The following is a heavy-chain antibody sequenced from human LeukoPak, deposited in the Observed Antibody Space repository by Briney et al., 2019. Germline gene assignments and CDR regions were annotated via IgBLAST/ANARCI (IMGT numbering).Heavy chain of an antibody. CDR3: ARQPDGGNSAWFDP. J-gene: IGHJ5*02. V-gene: IGHV4-39*01. Sequence: SETLSLTCTVSGGSISSYYWGWIRQPPGKGLEWIGSIYYSGSTYYNPSLKSRVTISVDTSKNQFSLKLSSVTAADTAVYYCARQPDGGNSAWFDPWGQGTLVTVSS. D-gene: IGHD4-23*01. CDR2: IYYSGST. CDR1: GGSISSYY.